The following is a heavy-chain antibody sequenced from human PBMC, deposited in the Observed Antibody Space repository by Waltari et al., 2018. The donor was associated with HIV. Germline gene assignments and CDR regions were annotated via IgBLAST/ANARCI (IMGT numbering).Heavy chain of an antibody. J-gene: IGHJ6*02. V-gene: IGHV1-18*01. CDR3: ASYSPPRGLDV. D-gene: IGHD2-21*01. CDR1: GSTFTRYV. CDR2: SSAYNENT. Sequence: QVQLVQSGAEVKKPGASVKVSCKSSGSTFTRYVFGWVRQAPGQGLEWLGWSSAYNENTNYAPKFQGRVTMTTDTSTTTGYMELRRLRSADTAVYFCASYSPPRGLDVWGQGTTVTVS.